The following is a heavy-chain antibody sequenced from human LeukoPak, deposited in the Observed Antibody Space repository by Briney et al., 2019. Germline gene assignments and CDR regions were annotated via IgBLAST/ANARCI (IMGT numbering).Heavy chain of an antibody. CDR2: ITSTGGTT. CDR1: GFTFSRYA. J-gene: IGHJ4*02. D-gene: IGHD2-15*01. CDR3: VKRSCSGGTCPLDY. Sequence: GGSLRLSCSASGFTFSRYALICVRQAPGKGLEYVSGITSTGGTTYYADSVKGRFTISRDNSENTLYLQMSSLRPEDTALYYCVKRSCSGGTCPLDYWGQGTLVTVSS. V-gene: IGHV3-64D*09.